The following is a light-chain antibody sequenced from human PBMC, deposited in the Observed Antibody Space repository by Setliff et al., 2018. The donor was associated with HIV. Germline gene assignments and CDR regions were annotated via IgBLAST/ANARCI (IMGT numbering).Light chain of an antibody. CDR1: NSDIGDYNY. CDR2: DVS. Sequence: QSVLTQPRSVSGSPGQSVTISCTGTNSDIGDYNYVSWYQQHPGKAPKLMIFDVSKRPSGVPDRFSGFKSGNTASLTISGLQAEDEADYHCCSYAGSYTGVFGGGTKVTVL. J-gene: IGLJ3*02. CDR3: CSYAGSYTGV. V-gene: IGLV2-11*01.